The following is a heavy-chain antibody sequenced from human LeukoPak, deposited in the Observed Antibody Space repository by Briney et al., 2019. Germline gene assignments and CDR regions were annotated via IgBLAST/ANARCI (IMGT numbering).Heavy chain of an antibody. Sequence: GESLKISCKGSGYSFTSYWIGWVRQMPGKGLEWMGIIYPGDSDTRYSPSFQGQVTISADKSISTAYLQWSSLKASDTAMYYCARSSRFSLDKQRRDADWFDPWGQGTLVTVSS. J-gene: IGHJ5*02. CDR2: IYPGDSDT. V-gene: IGHV5-51*01. D-gene: IGHD6-6*01. CDR3: ARSSRFSLDKQRRDADWFDP. CDR1: GYSFTSYW.